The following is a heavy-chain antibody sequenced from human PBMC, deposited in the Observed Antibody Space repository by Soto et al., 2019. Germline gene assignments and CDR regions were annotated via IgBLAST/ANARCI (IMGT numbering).Heavy chain of an antibody. V-gene: IGHV4-39*01. CDR3: ARQQSSGLWSFDC. D-gene: IGHD3-10*01. J-gene: IGHJ4*02. CDR2: IYHSGST. Sequence: QLQLQESVPGLVKPSETLSLTCTVSGGSISSSAYWWTWTRQPPGKGLEWIGSIYHSGSTYYNPSLMRRVIMSVDTSKNQFSLNLSSVTAADTAVYYCARQQSSGLWSFDCWGQGTLVTVSS. CDR1: GGSISSSAYW.